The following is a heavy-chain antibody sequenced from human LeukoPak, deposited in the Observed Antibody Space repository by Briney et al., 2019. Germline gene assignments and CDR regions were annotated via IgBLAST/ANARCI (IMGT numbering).Heavy chain of an antibody. D-gene: IGHD5-12*01. J-gene: IGHJ4*02. V-gene: IGHV3-21*01. CDR1: GFIFSSYN. CDR2: ISSSSTYI. CDR3: AREGYSAYGLDY. Sequence: GGSLRLSCVASGFIFSSYNINWVRQAPGKGLGWVSSISSSSTYISYADSVKGRFTISRDNAKNSLDLQMDSLRVEDTAVYYCAREGYSAYGLDYWGQGTLVTVSS.